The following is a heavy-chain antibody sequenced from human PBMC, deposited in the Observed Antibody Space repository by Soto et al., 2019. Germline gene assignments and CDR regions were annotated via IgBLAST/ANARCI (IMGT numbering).Heavy chain of an antibody. CDR1: EFTFSSYA. J-gene: IGHJ4*02. Sequence: EVQLLESGGGLVQPGGSMRLSCAASEFTFSSYAMSWVRQAPGKGLEWVSAISGSGDTTYYADSVKGRFTISRDNSKNTLYLQINSLRAEDTAVYYCAKSGRSCNSFACYSQYFDYWGQGTLVTVSS. D-gene: IGHD2-21*02. CDR2: ISGSGDTT. CDR3: AKSGRSCNSFACYSQYFDY. V-gene: IGHV3-23*01.